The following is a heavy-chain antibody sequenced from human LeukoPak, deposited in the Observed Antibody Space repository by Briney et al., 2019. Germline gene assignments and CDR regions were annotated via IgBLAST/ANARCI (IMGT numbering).Heavy chain of an antibody. J-gene: IGHJ4*02. Sequence: SETLSLTCTVSGGSISSSTYYWGWIRQPPGKGLEWIGSIYYSGSTYYNPSLKSRVTISVDTSKNQFSLNLTSVTAADTAVYYCAGKRGLTGEDYWGQGTLVTVSS. V-gene: IGHV4-39*07. D-gene: IGHD3-9*01. CDR3: AGKRGLTGEDY. CDR1: GGSISSSTYY. CDR2: IYYSGST.